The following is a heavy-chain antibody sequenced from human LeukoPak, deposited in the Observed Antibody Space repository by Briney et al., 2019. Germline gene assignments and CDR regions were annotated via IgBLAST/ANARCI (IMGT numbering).Heavy chain of an antibody. CDR2: VYYSGSL. CDR1: GGSISSYY. V-gene: IGHV4-59*01. J-gene: IGHJ2*01. CDR3: AKDRPHGSSDWYPFDL. D-gene: IGHD2-21*02. Sequence: SETLSLTCTVSGGSISSYYWSWIRQPPGKGLEWIGSVYYSGSLSYNPSLKSRVTISVDTSKNQFSLKLSSVTAADTAVYYCAKDRPHGSSDWYPFDLWGRGTLVTVSS.